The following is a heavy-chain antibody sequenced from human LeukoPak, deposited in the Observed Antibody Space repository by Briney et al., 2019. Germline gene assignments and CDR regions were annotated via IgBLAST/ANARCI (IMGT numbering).Heavy chain of an antibody. D-gene: IGHD2-15*01. CDR3: ARGVAQYYYYYGLDV. CDR1: GYTFTSYG. V-gene: IGHV1-2*02. J-gene: IGHJ6*02. CDR2: INSNSGAT. Sequence: ATVKVSCKASGYTFTSYGISWVRQAPGQGLEWMGCINSNSGATNYAQKFQGRVTVTRDTSISTAYMELSRLTSDDTAVYYCARGVAQYYYYYGLDVWGQGTTVTVSS.